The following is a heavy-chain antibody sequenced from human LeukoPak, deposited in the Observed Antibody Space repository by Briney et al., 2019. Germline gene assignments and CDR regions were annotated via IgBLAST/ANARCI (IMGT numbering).Heavy chain of an antibody. CDR1: GFTFSSHS. CDR2: ISSSSSTI. D-gene: IGHD3-10*01. Sequence: GSLRLSCAASGFTFSSHSMNWVRQAPGKGLEWVSYISSSSSTIYYADSVKGRFTISRDNAKNSLYLQMNSLRAEDTAVYYCARGAYYYGDWGQGTLVTVSS. V-gene: IGHV3-48*01. J-gene: IGHJ4*02. CDR3: ARGAYYYGD.